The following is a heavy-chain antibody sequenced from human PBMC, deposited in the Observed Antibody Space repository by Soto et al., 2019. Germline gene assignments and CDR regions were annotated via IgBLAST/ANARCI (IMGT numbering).Heavy chain of an antibody. V-gene: IGHV4-4*07. CDR3: AREGIQLWLNHYYYYGMDV. J-gene: IGHJ6*02. CDR1: GGSISSYY. Sequence: PSETLSLTCTVSGGSISSYYWSWIRQPAGKGLEWIGRIYTSGSTNYNPSLKSRVTMSVDTSKNQFSLKLSSVTAADTAVYYCAREGIQLWLNHYYYYGMDVWGQGTTVTAP. CDR2: IYTSGST. D-gene: IGHD5-18*01.